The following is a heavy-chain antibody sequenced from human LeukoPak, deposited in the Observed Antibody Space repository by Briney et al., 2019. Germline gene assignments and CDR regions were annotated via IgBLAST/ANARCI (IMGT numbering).Heavy chain of an antibody. V-gene: IGHV1-2*02. Sequence: ASLKLSCKASGYTFTGYYMDWVRQAPGQGLEWMGWINPNSGDTNYAQKMQGRITMTRDTSISTAYMELSGLRSDDTAVYYCARGLGYGLDYWGQGTLVTVSS. CDR3: ARGLGYGLDY. CDR1: GYTFTGYY. J-gene: IGHJ4*02. D-gene: IGHD5-12*01. CDR2: INPNSGDT.